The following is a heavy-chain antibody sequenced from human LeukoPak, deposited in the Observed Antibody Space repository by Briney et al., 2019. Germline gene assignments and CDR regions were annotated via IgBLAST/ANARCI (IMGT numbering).Heavy chain of an antibody. CDR1: GYTFTGYY. Sequence: ASVKVSCKASGYTFTGYYMHWVRQAPGQGLEWMGWINPNSGGTNYAQKFQGRVTMTRDTSISTAYMELSRLRSDDTAVYYCARGPRPDYYDSSGYNWFDPWGQGTLVTVSS. J-gene: IGHJ5*02. CDR2: INPNSGGT. D-gene: IGHD3-22*01. CDR3: ARGPRPDYYDSSGYNWFDP. V-gene: IGHV1-2*02.